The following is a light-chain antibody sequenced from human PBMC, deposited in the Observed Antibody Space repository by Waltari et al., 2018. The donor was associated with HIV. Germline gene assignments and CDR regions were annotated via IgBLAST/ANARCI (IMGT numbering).Light chain of an antibody. V-gene: IGLV4-69*01. CDR2: LKGDDRN. CDR1: SGHSRYA. J-gene: IGLJ2*01. Sequence: QLVLTQSPSASASLGASVKLTCTLSSGHSRYAIAWHQQQPEKGPRVLMRLKGDDRNNTGDGIPDRYSGSDSGTERYLTISSLQSDDEADYYCQTWGTGFLVFGGGTKLTVL. CDR3: QTWGTGFLV.